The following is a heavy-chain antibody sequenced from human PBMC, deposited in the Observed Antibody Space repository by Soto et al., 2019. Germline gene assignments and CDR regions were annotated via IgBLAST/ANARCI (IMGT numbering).Heavy chain of an antibody. CDR1: GFTFSSYW. CDR2: IKEDGGTK. CDR3: ARARYYFDY. Sequence: PGGSLRLSCAASGFTFSSYWMTWVRQAPGKGLERVANIKEDGGTKHYVDSVRGRFTISRDNAKNSLSLEMNSLRAEDTAVYYCARARYYFDYWGQGTQVTVSS. V-gene: IGHV3-7*02. D-gene: IGHD2-2*01. J-gene: IGHJ4*02.